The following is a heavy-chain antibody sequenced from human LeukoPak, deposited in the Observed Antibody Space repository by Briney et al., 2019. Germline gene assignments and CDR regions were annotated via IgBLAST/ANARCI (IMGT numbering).Heavy chain of an antibody. CDR2: ISYDGSNK. D-gene: IGHD3-22*01. Sequence: GRSLRLSCAASGFTFSSYAMHWVRPAPGKGLELVAVISYDGSNKYYADSVKGRFTISRDNSKNTLYLQMNSLRAEDTAVCYCARSYYHDSNGYFPDYWGQGTLVTVSS. CDR3: ARSYYHDSNGYFPDY. V-gene: IGHV3-30*04. J-gene: IGHJ4*02. CDR1: GFTFSSYA.